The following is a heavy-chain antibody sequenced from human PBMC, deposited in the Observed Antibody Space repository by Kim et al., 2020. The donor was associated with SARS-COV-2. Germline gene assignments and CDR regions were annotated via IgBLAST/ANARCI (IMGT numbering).Heavy chain of an antibody. V-gene: IGHV1-69*13. D-gene: IGHD2-15*01. CDR3: ARGPTFYCSGGSCPLRDYYYYGMDV. CDR2: IIPIFGTA. J-gene: IGHJ6*02. Sequence: SVKVSCKASGGTFSSYAISWVRQAPGQGLEWMGGIIPIFGTANYAQKFQGRVTITADESTSTAYMELSSLRSEDTAVYYCARGPTFYCSGGSCPLRDYYYYGMDVWGQGTTVTVSS. CDR1: GGTFSSYA.